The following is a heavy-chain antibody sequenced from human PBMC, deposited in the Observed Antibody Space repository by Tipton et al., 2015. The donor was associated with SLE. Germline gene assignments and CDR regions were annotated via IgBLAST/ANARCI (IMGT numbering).Heavy chain of an antibody. CDR1: GGSISSYY. D-gene: IGHD2-15*01. V-gene: IGHV4-59*01. Sequence: LRLSCTVSGGSISSYYWSWIRQPPGKGLEWIGYIYYSGSTNYNPSLKSRVTISVDTSKNQFSLKLSSVTAADTAVYYCARVSGGSSAWWFDYWGQGTLVTVSS. CDR2: IYYSGST. J-gene: IGHJ4*02. CDR3: ARVSGGSSAWWFDY.